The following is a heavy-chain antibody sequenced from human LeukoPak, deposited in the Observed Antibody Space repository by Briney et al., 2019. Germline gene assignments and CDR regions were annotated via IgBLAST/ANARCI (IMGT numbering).Heavy chain of an antibody. CDR3: ARESSGTYYNPLGYMDV. CDR1: GGSLSLYY. Sequence: SETLSLTCTVSGGSLSLYYWNWIRQPAGKGLEWIGRIFTSGITNHNPSLKSRVTMSVDTSKSQFSLNLSSVTAADTAVYYCARESSGTYYNPLGYMDVWGKGTTVTVSS. CDR2: IFTSGIT. V-gene: IGHV4-4*07. D-gene: IGHD3-10*01. J-gene: IGHJ6*03.